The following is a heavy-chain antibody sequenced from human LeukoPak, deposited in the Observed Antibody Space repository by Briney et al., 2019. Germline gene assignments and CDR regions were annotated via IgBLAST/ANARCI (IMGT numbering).Heavy chain of an antibody. V-gene: IGHV1-8*01. CDR2: MKPNNGNT. J-gene: IGHJ1*01. CDR3: ARGGNIGAVPTA. CDR1: GTTFMRND. Sequence: ASVKVSCKVSGTTFMRNDINWVRQATGQGLEWMGWMKPNNGNTGYAPKFQGRVTMPRNTSITTAYMELSSLTSEDTAVYYCARGGNIGAVPTAWGQGTLVTVSS. D-gene: IGHD6-13*01.